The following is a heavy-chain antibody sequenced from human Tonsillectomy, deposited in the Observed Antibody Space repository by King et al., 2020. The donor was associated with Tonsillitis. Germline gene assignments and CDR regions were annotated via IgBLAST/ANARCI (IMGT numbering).Heavy chain of an antibody. CDR3: SRAPKVVTPSGYYYYYMDV. V-gene: IGHV3-33*01. CDR1: GFTFGNYG. D-gene: IGHD4-23*01. J-gene: IGHJ6*03. Sequence: VQLVESGGGVVQPGGSLRLSCTGSGFTFGNYGMHWVRQAPGKGLEWVAIIWSEGYKEFYADSVRGRFTISRDNSKNTLFLQMNSLRAEDTAVYFCSRAPKVVTPSGYYYYYMDVWGKGTTVTVSS. CDR2: IWSEGYKE.